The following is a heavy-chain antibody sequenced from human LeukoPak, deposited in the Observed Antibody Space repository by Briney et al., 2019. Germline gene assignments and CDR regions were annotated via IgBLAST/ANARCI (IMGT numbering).Heavy chain of an antibody. Sequence: NSSETLSLTCTVSGGSVSSGSYYWSWIRQPPGKGLEWIGYIYYSGSTNYNPSLKSRVTISVDTSKNQFSLKLSSVTAADTAVYYCARTIVVVTPDGMDVWGQGTTVTVSS. CDR1: GGSVSSGSYY. V-gene: IGHV4-61*01. J-gene: IGHJ6*02. CDR2: IYYSGST. CDR3: ARTIVVVTPDGMDV. D-gene: IGHD2-21*02.